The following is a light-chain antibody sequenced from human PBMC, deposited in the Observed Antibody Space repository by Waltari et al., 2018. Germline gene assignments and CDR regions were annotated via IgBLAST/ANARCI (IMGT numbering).Light chain of an antibody. J-gene: IGLJ1*01. CDR2: YDS. CDR1: NIGSKS. Sequence: SYVLTQPPSVSVAPGKTARINCGGNNIGSKSVHGYQQKPGQAPVLFIYYDSDRPSGIPERFSGSNSGNTATLTISRVEAGDEADYYCQVWDSSSDPSGVFGTGTKVTVL. CDR3: QVWDSSSDPSGV. V-gene: IGLV3-21*04.